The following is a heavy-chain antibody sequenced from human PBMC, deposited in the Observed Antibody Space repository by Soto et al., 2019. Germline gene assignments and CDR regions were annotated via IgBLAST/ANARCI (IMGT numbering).Heavy chain of an antibody. J-gene: IGHJ6*03. CDR2: FDPEDGKT. V-gene: IGHV1-24*01. CDR3: ARADYALDYYYMDV. D-gene: IGHD4-17*01. Sequence: GASVKVSCKVSGYTLTELSMHWVRQAPGKGLEWMGGFDPEDGKTNYAQKFQGRVTMTRDTSINTAYMELSRLRSDDTAVYYCARADYALDYYYMDVWGKGTTVTVSS. CDR1: GYTLTELS.